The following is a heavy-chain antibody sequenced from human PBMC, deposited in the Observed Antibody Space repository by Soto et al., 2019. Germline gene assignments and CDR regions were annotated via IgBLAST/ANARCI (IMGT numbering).Heavy chain of an antibody. CDR2: ISAYNGNT. D-gene: IGHD3-3*01. J-gene: IGHJ4*02. CDR1: GYTFTSYG. Sequence: ASVKVSCKASGYTFTSYGISWVRQAPGQGLEWMGWISAYNGNTNYAQKLQGRVTMTTDTSTSTAYMELRSLRSDDTAVYYCARVYYDCWCGYYTGLYYFAYWGQGNLVTVSS. V-gene: IGHV1-18*01. CDR3: ARVYYDCWCGYYTGLYYFAY.